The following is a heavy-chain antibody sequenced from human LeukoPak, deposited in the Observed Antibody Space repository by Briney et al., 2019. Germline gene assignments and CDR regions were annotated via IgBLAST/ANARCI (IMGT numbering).Heavy chain of an antibody. D-gene: IGHD1-26*01. J-gene: IGHJ5*02. CDR3: ARGPWYSGSYGHNWFDP. V-gene: IGHV4-61*02. CDR1: GGSISSGSYY. Sequence: SETLSLTCTVSGGSISSGSYYWSWIRQPAGKGLEWIGRIYTSGSTNYNPSLKSRVTISVDTSKNQFSLKLSSVTAADTAVYYCARGPWYSGSYGHNWFDPWGQGTLVTVSS. CDR2: IYTSGST.